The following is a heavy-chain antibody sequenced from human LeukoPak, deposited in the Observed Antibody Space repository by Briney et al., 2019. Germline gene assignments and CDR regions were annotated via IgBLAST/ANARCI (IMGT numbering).Heavy chain of an antibody. CDR2: IYTSGST. V-gene: IGHV4-61*02. CDR3: ARTINWAVDAFDI. CDR1: GGSISSSSYY. J-gene: IGHJ3*02. Sequence: SETLSLTCTVSGGSISSSSYYWSWIRQPAGKGLEWIGRIYTSGSTNYNPSLKSRVTMSVDTSKNQFSLKLSSVTAADTAVYYCARTINWAVDAFDIWGQGTMVTVSS. D-gene: IGHD7-27*01.